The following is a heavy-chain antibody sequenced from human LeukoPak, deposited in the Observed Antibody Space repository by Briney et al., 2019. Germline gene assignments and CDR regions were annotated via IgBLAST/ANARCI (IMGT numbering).Heavy chain of an antibody. D-gene: IGHD5-18*01. Sequence: ASVKVSCKASGYTLTDYYLHWVGQAPGQGLEWMGWINPNSGGTNYAQNFQGRVTMTRDTSISTAYMEVTRLRSDDTAVYFCARGRIPPYFDYCGQGTLVTVSS. CDR3: ARGRIPPYFDY. V-gene: IGHV1-2*02. J-gene: IGHJ4*02. CDR1: GYTLTDYY. CDR2: INPNSGGT.